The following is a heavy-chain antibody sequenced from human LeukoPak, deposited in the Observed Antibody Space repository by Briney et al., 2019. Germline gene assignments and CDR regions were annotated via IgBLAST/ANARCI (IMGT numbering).Heavy chain of an antibody. Sequence: ASVKVSCKASGYTFTSYGISWVRQAPGQGLEWMGWISAYNGNTNYAQKLQGRVTMTTDTSTSTAYMELRSLRSDDTAVYYCARDKWGLPNDAFDIWGQGTMVTVSS. CDR3: ARDKWGLPNDAFDI. D-gene: IGHD1-26*01. V-gene: IGHV1-18*01. CDR2: ISAYNGNT. J-gene: IGHJ3*02. CDR1: GYTFTSYG.